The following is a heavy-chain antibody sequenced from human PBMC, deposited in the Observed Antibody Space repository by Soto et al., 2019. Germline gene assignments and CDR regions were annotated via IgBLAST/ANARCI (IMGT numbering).Heavy chain of an antibody. V-gene: IGHV1-2*04. Sequence: ASVKVSCKASGYTFTGYYMHWVRQAPGQGLEWMGWINPNSGGTNYAQKFQGWVTMTRDTSISTAYMELSRLRSDDTAVYYCARKLEVPAAIRGFTYGMDVWGQGTTVTVSS. CDR1: GYTFTGYY. CDR3: ARKLEVPAAIRGFTYGMDV. CDR2: INPNSGGT. J-gene: IGHJ6*02. D-gene: IGHD2-2*02.